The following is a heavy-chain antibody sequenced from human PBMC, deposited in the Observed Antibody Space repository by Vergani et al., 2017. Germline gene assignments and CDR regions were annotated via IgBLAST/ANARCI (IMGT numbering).Heavy chain of an antibody. Sequence: EVQLVESGGGMVKPGGSLRLSCAASGFTFSSYSMNWVRQAPGKGREWVSSISSSSSYIYYADAVKGRFTICRDNDKTSLYLQMNSLRAEDTAVYYCAGEAYYYFWSQYYYYYYGMDVWGQGTTVTVSS. CDR2: ISSSSSYI. CDR1: GFTFSSYS. D-gene: IGHD3-3*01. J-gene: IGHJ6*02. CDR3: AGEAYYYFWSQYYYYYYGMDV. V-gene: IGHV3-21*01.